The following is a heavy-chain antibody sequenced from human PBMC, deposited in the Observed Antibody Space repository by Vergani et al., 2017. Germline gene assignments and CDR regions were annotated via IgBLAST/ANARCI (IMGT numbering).Heavy chain of an antibody. CDR2: IYSGGST. J-gene: IGHJ3*02. CDR1: GFTVSSNY. CDR3: AEDHLLVHFSYYESSGYYYLPPSAFDI. D-gene: IGHD3-22*01. Sequence: EVQLVESGGGLIQPGGSLRLSCAASGFTVSSNYMSWVRQAPGKGLEWVSVIYSGGSTYYADSVKGRFTISRDNSRNTLYLRLNSLRAEDTAVYYCAEDHLLVHFSYYESSGYYYLPPSAFDIWGQGTMVTVSS. V-gene: IGHV3-53*01.